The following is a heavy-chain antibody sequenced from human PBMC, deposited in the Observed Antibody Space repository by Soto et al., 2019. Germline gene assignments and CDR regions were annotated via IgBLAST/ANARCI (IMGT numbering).Heavy chain of an antibody. CDR1: GFSFGEYA. J-gene: IGHJ5*02. CDR3: AGVLLTCDSSPSWLGWFDP. Sequence: PGGSLRLSCTASGFSFGEYAMSWFRQAPGKGLEWVGFIRRKAYGGTAEYAASVQGRFTISRDDSKSIAYLQMNSLKTEGTAVYYCAGVLLTCDSSPSWLGWFDPWGQGTLVTVSS. CDR2: IRRKAYGGTA. V-gene: IGHV3-49*03. D-gene: IGHD3-22*01.